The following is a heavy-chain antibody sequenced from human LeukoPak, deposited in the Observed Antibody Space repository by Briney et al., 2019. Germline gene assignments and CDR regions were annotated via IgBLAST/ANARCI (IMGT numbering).Heavy chain of an antibody. CDR1: GGSISSHY. CDR2: IYYSGST. J-gene: IGHJ5*02. CDR3: ARAGGRTVTDNWFDP. D-gene: IGHD4-11*01. V-gene: IGHV4-59*11. Sequence: SETLSLTCTVSGGSISSHYCSWIRQPPGKGLEWNGYIYYSGSTNYNPSLKSRVTISVDTSKNQFSLKLSSVTAADTAVYYCARAGGRTVTDNWFDPWGQGTLVTVSS.